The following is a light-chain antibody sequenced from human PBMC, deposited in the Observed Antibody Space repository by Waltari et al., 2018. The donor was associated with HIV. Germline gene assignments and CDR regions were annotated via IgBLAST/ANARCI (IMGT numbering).Light chain of an antibody. CDR2: LGS. Sequence: DIVMTQSPLSLPVTPGETAFISCRSSQSLLHSNGYNYLDWYLQKPGQSPQLLIYLGSNRASGVPDRFSGSGSGTDFTLTISRVEAEDVGVYYCMQTVQTPLTFGGGTKVEI. CDR3: MQTVQTPLT. CDR1: QSLLHSNGYNY. V-gene: IGKV2-28*01. J-gene: IGKJ4*01.